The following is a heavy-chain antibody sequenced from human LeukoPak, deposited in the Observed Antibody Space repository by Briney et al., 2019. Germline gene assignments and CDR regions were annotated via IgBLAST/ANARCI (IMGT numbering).Heavy chain of an antibody. D-gene: IGHD1-26*01. CDR3: ATRTGYSTGWFVGHFES. CDR1: EFTVSRNY. Sequence: PGGSLRLSCTASEFTVSRNYMLWVRQAPGEGLEWVSGISGGGSSGYHADSVKGRFSISRDNSKNTLFLQMDNLRAEDTAVYYCATRTGYSTGWFVGHFESWGQGTLVTVSS. CDR2: ISGGGSSG. V-gene: IGHV3-53*01. J-gene: IGHJ4*02.